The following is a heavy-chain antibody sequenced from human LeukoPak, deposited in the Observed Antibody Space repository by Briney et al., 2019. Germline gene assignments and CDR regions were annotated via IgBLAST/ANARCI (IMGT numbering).Heavy chain of an antibody. CDR2: ISYDGRQN. CDR3: AKGGSNNWSFDN. D-gene: IGHD1-1*01. V-gene: IGHV3-30*04. J-gene: IGHJ4*02. Sequence: GGSLRLSCAASGFTFSTYAMNWVRQAPGKGLEWVAVISYDGRQNYYADSVKGRFTIYRDNSKSTLYLQMNSLRPEDTAVYYCAKGGSNNWSFDNWGQGTLVTVSS. CDR1: GFTFSTYA.